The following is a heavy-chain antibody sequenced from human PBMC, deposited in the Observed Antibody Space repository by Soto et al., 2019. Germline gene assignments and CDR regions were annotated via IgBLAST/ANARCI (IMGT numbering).Heavy chain of an antibody. V-gene: IGHV4-39*01. CDR3: AMAVVAATPLFDY. D-gene: IGHD2-15*01. CDR1: GGSISSSSYY. Sequence: SETLSLTCTVSGGSISSSSYYWGWIRQPPGKGLEWIGSIYYSGSTYYNPSLKSRVTISVDTSKNQFSLKLSSVTAADTAVYYCAMAVVAATPLFDYWGQGTLVTVSS. CDR2: IYYSGST. J-gene: IGHJ4*02.